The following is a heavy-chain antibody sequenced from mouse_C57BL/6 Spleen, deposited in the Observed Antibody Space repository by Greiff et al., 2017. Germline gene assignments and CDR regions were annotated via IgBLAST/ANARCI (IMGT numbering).Heavy chain of an antibody. V-gene: IGHV5-17*01. CDR2: ISSGSSTI. D-gene: IGHD2-3*01. CDR1: GFTFSDYG. Sequence: EVKLMESGGGLVKPGGSLKLSCAASGFTFSDYGMHWVRQAPEKGLEWVAYISSGSSTIYYADTVKGRFTISRDNAKNTLFLQMTSLRSADTAMYYCANDGYYAWFAYWGQGTLVTVSA. CDR3: ANDGYYAWFAY. J-gene: IGHJ3*01.